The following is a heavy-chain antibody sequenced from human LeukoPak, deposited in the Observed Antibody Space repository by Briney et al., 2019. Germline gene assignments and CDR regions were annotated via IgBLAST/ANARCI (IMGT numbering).Heavy chain of an antibody. CDR3: ARDWDGYSSTWFAFDI. Sequence: GGSLRLSSAASGFTFSSYSMNWVRQAPGKGLEWVSSISSSSSYIYYADSVKGRFTISRANAKNSLYLQMNSLRAEDTAVYYCARDWDGYSSTWFAFDIWGQGTMVTVSS. CDR1: GFTFSSYS. CDR2: ISSSSSYI. J-gene: IGHJ3*02. V-gene: IGHV3-21*01. D-gene: IGHD6-13*01.